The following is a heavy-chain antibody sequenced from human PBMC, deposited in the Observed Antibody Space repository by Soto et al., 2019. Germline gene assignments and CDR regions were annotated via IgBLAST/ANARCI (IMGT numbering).Heavy chain of an antibody. CDR3: ERAYSDAFDI. CDR2: ISSSGTGI. CDR1: GFTFRDYY. V-gene: IGHV3-11*01. Sequence: GGSLRLSCAASGFTFRDYYMTWIRQAPGKGLEWVSYISSSGTGIYYPDSVKGRFTISRDNAKNSLYLQISSLRAEDTAMYFCERAYSDAFDIWGQGTMVTVSS. D-gene: IGHD2-15*01. J-gene: IGHJ3*02.